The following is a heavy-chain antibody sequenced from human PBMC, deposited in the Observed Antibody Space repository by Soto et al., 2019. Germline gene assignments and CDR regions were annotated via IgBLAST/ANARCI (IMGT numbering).Heavy chain of an antibody. CDR2: INHSGST. V-gene: IGHV4-34*01. D-gene: IGHD5-18*01. Sequence: QVQLQQWGAGLLKPSETLSLTCAVYGGSFSGYYWSWIRQPPGKGLEWIGEINHSGSTNYNPSLKSRVTISVDTSKNQFSLKLISVADSDTAVYYCARRLGNSYGYFAGGMDVWGQGTTVTVSS. CDR3: ARRLGNSYGYFAGGMDV. CDR1: GGSFSGYY. J-gene: IGHJ6*02.